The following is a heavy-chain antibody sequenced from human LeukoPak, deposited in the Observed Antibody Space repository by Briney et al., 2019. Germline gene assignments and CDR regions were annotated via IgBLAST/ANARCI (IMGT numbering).Heavy chain of an antibody. Sequence: GRSLRLSCAASGFTFDDYAMHWVRQAPGKGLEWVSGISWNSGSIGYADSVKGRFTISRDNAKNSLYLQMNSLRAEDTAVYYCAREISYYDSSRYFTVAPGFDYWGQGTLVTVSS. CDR1: GFTFDDYA. D-gene: IGHD3-22*01. J-gene: IGHJ4*02. CDR3: AREISYYDSSRYFTVAPGFDY. CDR2: ISWNSGSI. V-gene: IGHV3-9*01.